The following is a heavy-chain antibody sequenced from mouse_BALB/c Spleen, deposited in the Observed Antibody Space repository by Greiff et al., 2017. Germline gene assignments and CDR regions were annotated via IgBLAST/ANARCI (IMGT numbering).Heavy chain of an antibody. Sequence: EVKVEESGPSLVKPSQTLSLTCSVTGDSITSGYWNWIRKFPGNKLEYMGYISYSGSTYYNPSLKSRISITRDTSKNQYYLQLNSVTTEDTATYYCARWGYDGYPFFDYWGQGTTLTVSS. V-gene: IGHV3-8*02. D-gene: IGHD2-3*01. CDR2: ISYSGST. CDR3: ARWGYDGYPFFDY. CDR1: GDSITSGY. J-gene: IGHJ2*01.